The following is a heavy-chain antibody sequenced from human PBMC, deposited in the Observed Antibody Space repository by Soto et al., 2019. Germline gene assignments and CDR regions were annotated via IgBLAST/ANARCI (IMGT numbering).Heavy chain of an antibody. CDR2: IRSKVNSYTT. CDR1: GFTFSDAT. V-gene: IGHV3-73*01. D-gene: IGHD6-19*01. CDR3: TSFRHAVAGTENFDY. Sequence: EVQLVESGGGLVQPGGSLKLSCATSGFTFSDATIHWVRRASGKGLEWVGRIRSKVNSYTTEYAASVKGKFTISRDDTKNTAYLQMNSLKTEDTAVYFCTSFRHAVAGTENFDYWGQGTLVTVSS. J-gene: IGHJ4*02.